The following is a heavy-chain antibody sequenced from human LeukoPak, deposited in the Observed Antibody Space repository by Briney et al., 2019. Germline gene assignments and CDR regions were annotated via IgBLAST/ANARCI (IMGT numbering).Heavy chain of an antibody. J-gene: IGHJ4*02. V-gene: IGHV1-69*13. CDR3: ARVPYPSHDGYPAPLDY. CDR2: IIPIFGTA. Sequence: ASVKVSCKASGGTFSSYAISWVRQAPGQGLERMGGIIPIFGTANYAQKFQGRVTITADESTSTAYMGLSSLRSEDTAVYYCARVPYPSHDGYPAPLDYWGQGTLVTVSS. CDR1: GGTFSSYA. D-gene: IGHD3-22*01.